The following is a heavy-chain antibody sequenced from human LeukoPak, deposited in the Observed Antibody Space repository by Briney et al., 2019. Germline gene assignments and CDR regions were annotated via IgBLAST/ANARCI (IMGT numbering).Heavy chain of an antibody. CDR3: ARGRKSAAAGPTYYYYGMDV. CDR2: INHSGST. J-gene: IGHJ6*02. CDR1: GGSFSGYY. V-gene: IGHV4-34*01. D-gene: IGHD6-13*01. Sequence: SETLSLTCAVYGGSFSGYYWSWIRQPPGKGLEWIGEINHSGSTNYNPSLKSRVTIPVDTSKNQFSLKLSSVTAADTAVYYCARGRKSAAAGPTYYYYGMDVWGQGTTVTVSS.